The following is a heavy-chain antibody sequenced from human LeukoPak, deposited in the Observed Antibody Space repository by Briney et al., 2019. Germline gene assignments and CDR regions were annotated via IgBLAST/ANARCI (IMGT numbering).Heavy chain of an antibody. CDR3: ARGQGYSRAFDI. V-gene: IGHV3-66*01. J-gene: IGHJ3*02. CDR1: GFTVSSNY. Sequence: GGSLRLSCAASGFTVSSNYMNWVRPAPGKGLEWVSVIYSGGSTYYADSVKGRFTISRDNSKNTLYFQMNSLRAEDTAVYYCARGQGYSRAFDIWGQGTMVTVSS. CDR2: IYSGGST. D-gene: IGHD2-21*01.